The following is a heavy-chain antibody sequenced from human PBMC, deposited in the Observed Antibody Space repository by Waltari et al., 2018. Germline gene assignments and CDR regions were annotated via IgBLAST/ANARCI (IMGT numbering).Heavy chain of an antibody. CDR3: ATYAEGLGGRGF. J-gene: IGHJ4*02. CDR1: GGSIHRQP. V-gene: IGHV4-59*11. CDR2: VHDTGSS. Sequence: QVQLQESGPGLVKPSETLSLPCTVSGGSIHRQPWSWVRQAPGKGLEWIGQVHDTGSSNDNPSLESRITISVDMSKNQFSLKLNSVTAADTAVYYCATYAEGLGGRGFWGQGMLVTVSS. D-gene: IGHD1-26*01.